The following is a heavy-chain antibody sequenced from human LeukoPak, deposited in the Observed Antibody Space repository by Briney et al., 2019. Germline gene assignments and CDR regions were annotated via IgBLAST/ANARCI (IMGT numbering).Heavy chain of an antibody. CDR2: INHSGST. V-gene: IGHV4-34*01. D-gene: IGHD6-13*01. J-gene: IGHJ5*02. CDR3: ARDLTRLAAAGRIDP. Sequence: SETLSLTCAVYGGSFSGYYWSWIRQPPGKGLEWIGEINHSGSTNYNPSLKSRVTISVDTSKNQFSLKLSPVTAADTAVYYCARDLTRLAAAGRIDPWGQGTLVTVSS. CDR1: GGSFSGYY.